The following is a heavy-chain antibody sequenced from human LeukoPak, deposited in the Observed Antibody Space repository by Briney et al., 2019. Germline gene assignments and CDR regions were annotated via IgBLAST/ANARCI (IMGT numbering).Heavy chain of an antibody. V-gene: IGHV3-30*19. CDR1: GFTFSSYG. D-gene: IGHD3-16*01. CDR3: ARDMMG. J-gene: IGHJ4*02. Sequence: GGSLRLSCAASGFTFSSYGMHWVRQAPGKGLEWVAVIWYDGSNKYYADSVKGRFTISRDNSMSALYLQMNSLRAEDTAVYYCARDMMGWGQGTLVTVSS. CDR2: IWYDGSNK.